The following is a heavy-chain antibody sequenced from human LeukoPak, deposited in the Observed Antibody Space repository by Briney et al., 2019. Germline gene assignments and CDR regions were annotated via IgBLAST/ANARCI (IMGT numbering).Heavy chain of an antibody. J-gene: IGHJ4*02. D-gene: IGHD3-16*01. Sequence: ASVKVSCKASGYTFTSYYMHWVRQAPGQGLEWMGIINPSGGSTSYAQKFQGRVTMTRDTSTSTVYMELSSLRSEDTAVYYCARDSGDYVWGSYIGYFDYWGQGTLVTVSP. CDR1: GYTFTSYY. CDR2: INPSGGST. V-gene: IGHV1-46*01. CDR3: ARDSGDYVWGSYIGYFDY.